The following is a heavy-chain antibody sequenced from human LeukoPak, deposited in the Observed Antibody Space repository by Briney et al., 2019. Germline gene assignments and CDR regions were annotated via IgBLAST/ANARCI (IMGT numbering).Heavy chain of an antibody. CDR2: TYFRSKWYN. CDR1: GDSASINSAG. J-gene: IGHJ5*02. Sequence: SRTPSLTCAISGDSASINSAGWNWIRQSPSRGLEWLGRTYFRSKWYNECEISVKSRITINLDTSRNQFSQQLNSVTPEHTAVYYCARSRQLRIAAATNWFDPWGQGTLVTVSS. V-gene: IGHV6-1*01. D-gene: IGHD6-13*01. CDR3: ARSRQLRIAAATNWFDP.